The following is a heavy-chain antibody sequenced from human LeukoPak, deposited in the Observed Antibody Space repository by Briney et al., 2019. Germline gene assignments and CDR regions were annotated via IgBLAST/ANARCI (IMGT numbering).Heavy chain of an antibody. CDR1: GFAFGSEA. V-gene: IGHV3-23*01. CDR2: ISPGGGTT. J-gene: IGHJ4*02. CDR3: ARETGFGELYFDY. D-gene: IGHD3-10*01. Sequence: GGSLRLSCAVSGFAFGSEAMSWVRQSPARGLEWVASISPGGGTTYYADYVKGRFTISRDNSKNTLYLQMNSLRAEDTAVYYCARETGFGELYFDYWGQGTLVTVSS.